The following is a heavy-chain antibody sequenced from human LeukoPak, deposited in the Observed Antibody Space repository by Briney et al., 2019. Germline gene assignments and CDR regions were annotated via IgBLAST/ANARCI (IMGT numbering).Heavy chain of an antibody. D-gene: IGHD1-26*01. J-gene: IGHJ4*02. Sequence: HPGGSLRLSCAASRFTFNSYGMSWVRQAPGKGLEWVSAITGSGGSTSYADSVKGRFTISRDNSKNTLYLQMNSLRAEDTAVYYCAKGISGSYLADYWGQGTLVTVSS. CDR1: RFTFNSYG. CDR3: AKGISGSYLADY. CDR2: ITGSGGST. V-gene: IGHV3-23*01.